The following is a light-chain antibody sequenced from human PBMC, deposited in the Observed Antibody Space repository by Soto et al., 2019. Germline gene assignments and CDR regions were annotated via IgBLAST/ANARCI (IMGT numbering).Light chain of an antibody. Sequence: QSALTQPPSASGSPGQSVTISCTGTSNDVGNYNYVSWYQQHPGIAPKVLISEVSKRPSGVPDRFSGSKSGNMASLTVSGLQAEDEADYYCSSYSGTNNLLIFGGGTKLTVL. J-gene: IGLJ2*01. CDR1: SNDVGNYNY. CDR3: SSYSGTNNLLI. V-gene: IGLV2-8*01. CDR2: EVS.